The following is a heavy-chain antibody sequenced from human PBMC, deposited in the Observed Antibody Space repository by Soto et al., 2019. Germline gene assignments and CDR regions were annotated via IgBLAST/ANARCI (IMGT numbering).Heavy chain of an antibody. J-gene: IGHJ4*02. CDR1: GGSISSYY. CDR3: AYSSTPFDY. CDR2: IYYSGGT. D-gene: IGHD6-13*01. Sequence: SETLSLTCTVSGGSISSYYWSWIRQPPGKGLEWIGYIYYSGGTNYNPSLKSRVTISVDTSKNQFSLKLSSVTAADTAVYYCAYSSTPFDYWGQGTLVTVSS. V-gene: IGHV4-59*08.